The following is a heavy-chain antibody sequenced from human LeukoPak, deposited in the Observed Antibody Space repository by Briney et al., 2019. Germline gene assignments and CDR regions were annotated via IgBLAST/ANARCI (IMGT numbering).Heavy chain of an antibody. Sequence: GGSLRLSCSASGFTFSSYVMSWVRQAPGKGLGWVSYINHDAERIYYAASVKGPFTISTDNAHNSLYLQMTSLRDEATTLYYCVRDNDWAFHYWGQGTLVTVSS. D-gene: IGHD3-9*01. J-gene: IGHJ4*02. CDR2: INHDAERI. CDR1: GFTFSSYV. V-gene: IGHV3-48*02. CDR3: VRDNDWAFHY.